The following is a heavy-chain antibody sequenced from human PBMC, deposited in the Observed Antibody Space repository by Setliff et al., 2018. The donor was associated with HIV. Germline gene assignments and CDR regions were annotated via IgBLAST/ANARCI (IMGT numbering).Heavy chain of an antibody. CDR1: GGTFSSYA. CDR3: ARDYSPTFYYYDSSGTFDY. Sequence: SVKVSCKASGGTFSSYAISWVRQAPGQGLEWMGGIIPILGIANYAQKFQGRATITADESTSTAYMELSSLRSEDTAVYYCARDYSPTFYYYDSSGTFDYWGQGTLVTVSS. D-gene: IGHD3-22*01. CDR2: IIPILGIA. J-gene: IGHJ4*02. V-gene: IGHV1-69*10.